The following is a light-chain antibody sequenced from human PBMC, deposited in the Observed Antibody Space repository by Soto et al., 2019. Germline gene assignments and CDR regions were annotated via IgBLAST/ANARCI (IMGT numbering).Light chain of an antibody. CDR1: QSVSSSY. J-gene: IGKJ1*01. CDR2: GAS. V-gene: IGKV3-20*01. CDR3: QQYGSLRT. Sequence: EIVLTQSPGTLSLSPGERATLSCRASQSVSSSYLAWYQQKPGQAPRLLIYGASSRATGIPDRFSGSGSGTDFTLIISRLEPEDFAVYYCQQYGSLRTFGQGTKVEIK.